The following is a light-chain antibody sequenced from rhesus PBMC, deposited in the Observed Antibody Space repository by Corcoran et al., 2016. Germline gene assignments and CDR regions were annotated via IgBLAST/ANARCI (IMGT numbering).Light chain of an antibody. J-gene: IGKJ1*01. V-gene: IGKV3-24*04. Sequence: ETVVTQSPATLSLSPGERATLSCRASQSVGSSLAWYQQKPGQAPRLLIYGASSRATGIPDRFSGSGSGTDCTLPISSLEPDDVGVYYCQQSSNLSRTFGQGTKVEIK. CDR3: QQSSNLSRT. CDR1: QSVGSS. CDR2: GAS.